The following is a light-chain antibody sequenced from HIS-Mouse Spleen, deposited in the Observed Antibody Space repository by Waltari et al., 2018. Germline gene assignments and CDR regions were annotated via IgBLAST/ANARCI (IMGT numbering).Light chain of an antibody. CDR1: SSNLGSNY. Sequence: QSVLTQPPSASGTPGQRVTISCSGSSSNLGSNYVYWYQQLPGTAPKLLIYRNNRRPSGFPDRFSGSKSGTSASLAISGLRSEDEADYYCAAWDDSLSGPVFGGGTKLTVL. CDR3: AAWDDSLSGPV. J-gene: IGLJ3*02. V-gene: IGLV1-47*01. CDR2: RNN.